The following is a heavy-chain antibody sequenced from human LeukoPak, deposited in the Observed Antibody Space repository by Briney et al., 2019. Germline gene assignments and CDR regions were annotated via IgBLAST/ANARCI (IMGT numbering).Heavy chain of an antibody. CDR1: GVSINTCCYY. V-gene: IGHV4-61*01. D-gene: IGHD5-18*01. Sequence: PSETLSLTCDVSGVSINTCCYYWTWIRQPPGKGLEWIGYKYYSGSTRYNSSLRSRLTISLDSSKNQFSLRLTTVTAADTAVYYCARGRSYGFDFDSWGPGTLVIVSS. CDR2: KYYSGST. CDR3: ARGRSYGFDFDS. J-gene: IGHJ4*02.